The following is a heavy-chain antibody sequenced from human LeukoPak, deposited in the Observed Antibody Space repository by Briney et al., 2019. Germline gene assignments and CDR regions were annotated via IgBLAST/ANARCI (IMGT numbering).Heavy chain of an antibody. V-gene: IGHV1-69*05. CDR1: GGTFSSYA. J-gene: IGHJ4*02. CDR2: IIPIFGTA. CDR3: ARDLPSSWRFDY. Sequence: SVKVSCKASGGTFSSYAISWVRPAPGQGRGWMGRIIPIFGTANYAQKFKGRVTITTDESTSTAYMELSSLRSEDTAVYYCARDLPSSWRFDYWGQGTLVTVSS. D-gene: IGHD6-13*01.